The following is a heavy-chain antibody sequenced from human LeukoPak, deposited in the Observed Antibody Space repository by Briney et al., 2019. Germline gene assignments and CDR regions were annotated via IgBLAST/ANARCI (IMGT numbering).Heavy chain of an antibody. D-gene: IGHD6-13*01. Sequence: ASVKVSCKASGDTFTSYAMHWVRQAPGQRLEWMGWINAGNGNTKYSQKFQGRVTITRDTSASTAYMELSSLRSEDTAVYYCARDIAGIYNWFDPWGQGTLVTVSS. CDR2: INAGNGNT. CDR1: GDTFTSYA. J-gene: IGHJ5*02. CDR3: ARDIAGIYNWFDP. V-gene: IGHV1-3*01.